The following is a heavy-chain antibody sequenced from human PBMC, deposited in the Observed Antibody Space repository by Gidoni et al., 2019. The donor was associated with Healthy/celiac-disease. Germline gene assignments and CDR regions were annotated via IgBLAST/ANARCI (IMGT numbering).Heavy chain of an antibody. J-gene: IGHJ6*02. CDR1: GFTFSSNA. CDR2: ISYDGSNK. D-gene: IGHD3-22*01. V-gene: IGHV3-30-3*01. Sequence: QVQLVESGGGVVQPGRSLRLSCAASGFTFSSNAMHWVRQAPAKGLEWVAVISYDGSNKYYADSVKGRFTISRDNSKNTLYLQMNSLRAEDTAVYYCARDEQIITYYYYGMDVWGQGTTVTVSS. CDR3: ARDEQIITYYYYGMDV.